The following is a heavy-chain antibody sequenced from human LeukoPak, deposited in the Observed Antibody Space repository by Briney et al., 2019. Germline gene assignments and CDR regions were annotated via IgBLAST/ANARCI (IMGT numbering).Heavy chain of an antibody. J-gene: IGHJ6*02. D-gene: IGHD3-10*01. CDR3: ARFMSGLRLLWFGEPSYGMDV. V-gene: IGHV4-34*01. CDR1: GGSFSGYY. CDR2: INHSGST. Sequence: SETLSLTCAVYGGSFSGYYWSWIRQPPGKGLEWIGEINHSGSTNYNPSLKSRVTISVDTSKNQFSLKLSSVTAADTAVYYCARFMSGLRLLWFGEPSYGMDVWTKGPRSPSP.